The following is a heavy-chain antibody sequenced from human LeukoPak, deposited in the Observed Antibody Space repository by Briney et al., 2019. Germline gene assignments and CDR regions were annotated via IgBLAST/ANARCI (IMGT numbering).Heavy chain of an antibody. D-gene: IGHD3-22*01. Sequence: GGSLRLSCAASGFTVSSNYMSWVRQAPGKGLEWVSVIYSGGSTYYADSVKGRFTISRDNSKNTLYLQMNSLIAEDTAVYYCARNAYDSSGYSYYFDYWGQGTLVTVSS. CDR2: IYSGGST. J-gene: IGHJ4*02. V-gene: IGHV3-66*01. CDR1: GFTVSSNY. CDR3: ARNAYDSSGYSYYFDY.